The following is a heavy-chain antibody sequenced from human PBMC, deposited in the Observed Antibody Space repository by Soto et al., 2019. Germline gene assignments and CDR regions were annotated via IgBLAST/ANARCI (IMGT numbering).Heavy chain of an antibody. D-gene: IGHD1-1*01. CDR2: LYDVDGT. J-gene: IGHJ3*01. CDR3: ASWHEREHAYDV. V-gene: IGHV3-53*01. CDR1: GFTVSGKRY. Sequence: GGSLRLSCAALGFTVSGKRYVAWVRQAPGKGLEWISALYDVDGTFYADSVKDRFTTSSDSSKTTVYLQMNGLRPDDTAVYYCASWHEREHAYDVWGRGTTVTVSS.